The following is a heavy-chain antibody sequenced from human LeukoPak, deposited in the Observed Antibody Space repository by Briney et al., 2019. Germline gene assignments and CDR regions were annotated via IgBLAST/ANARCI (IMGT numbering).Heavy chain of an antibody. D-gene: IGHD4-17*01. CDR2: IYTSGST. Sequence: SGTLSLTCTVSGGSISSGSYYWRWIRQPAGTGLEWIGRIYTSGSTNYNPSLKSRVTISVDTSKNQFSLKLSSVTAADTAVYYCAGDPPDYGDYSYYYYYMDVWGKGTTVTVSS. V-gene: IGHV4-61*02. J-gene: IGHJ6*03. CDR1: GGSISSGSYY. CDR3: AGDPPDYGDYSYYYYYMDV.